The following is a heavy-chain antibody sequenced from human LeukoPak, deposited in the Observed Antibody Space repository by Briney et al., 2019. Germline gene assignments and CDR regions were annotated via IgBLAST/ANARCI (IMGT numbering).Heavy chain of an antibody. Sequence: GGTLRLSCATSGFTFSNAWMSWVRQAPGRGLEWVGRVKSKTYGGTTDYAAPVKGRFTISRDDSENTLYVQMNSLKTEDTAVYYCTTVYPVHDYLDYWGQGTLVTVSS. J-gene: IGHJ4*02. CDR3: TTVYPVHDYLDY. D-gene: IGHD2-2*01. V-gene: IGHV3-15*01. CDR2: VKSKTYGGTT. CDR1: GFTFSNAW.